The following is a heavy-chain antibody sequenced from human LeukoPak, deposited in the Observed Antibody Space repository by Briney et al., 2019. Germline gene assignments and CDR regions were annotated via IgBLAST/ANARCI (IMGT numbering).Heavy chain of an antibody. CDR1: GCTFTSYG. J-gene: IGHJ5*02. V-gene: IGHV1-18*01. CDR3: ARDGGDDYGDYNWFDP. D-gene: IGHD4-17*01. CDR2: ISAYNGNT. Sequence: GASVKVSCKASGCTFTSYGISWVRQAPGQGLEWMGWISAYNGNTNYAQKLQGRVTMTTDTSTSTAYMELSSLRSEDTAVYYCARDGGDDYGDYNWFDPWGQGTLVTVSS.